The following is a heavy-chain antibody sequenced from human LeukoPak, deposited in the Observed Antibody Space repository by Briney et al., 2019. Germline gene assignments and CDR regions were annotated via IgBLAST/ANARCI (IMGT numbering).Heavy chain of an antibody. V-gene: IGHV4-39*01. Sequence: PSETLSLTCTVSGVSISSSSYYWGWIRQPPGKGLEWIGSMYYSGSTYYNPSLKSRVTMSADTSKNQVSLKLSSVTAADTAVYYCARHTAFGSWSSFYYYYMDVWGKGTTVTVSS. CDR1: GVSISSSSYY. D-gene: IGHD5-18*01. CDR2: MYYSGST. J-gene: IGHJ6*03. CDR3: ARHTAFGSWSSFYYYYMDV.